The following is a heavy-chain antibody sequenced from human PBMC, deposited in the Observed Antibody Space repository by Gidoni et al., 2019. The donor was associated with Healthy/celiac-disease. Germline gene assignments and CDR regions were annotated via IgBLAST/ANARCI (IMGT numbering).Heavy chain of an antibody. CDR1: GYTFTGYY. CDR2: INPNSGCT. J-gene: IGHJ6*03. V-gene: IGHV1-2*02. Sequence: QVQLVQSGAEVKKPGASVKVSCKASGYTFTGYYMHWVRQAPGQGLEWMGWINPNSGCTNYAKKFQGRVTMTRDTSISTAYMELSRLRSDDTAVYYCARQGGCSSTSCYRNYYYMDVWGKGTTVTVSS. CDR3: ARQGGCSSTSCYRNYYYMDV. D-gene: IGHD2-2*01.